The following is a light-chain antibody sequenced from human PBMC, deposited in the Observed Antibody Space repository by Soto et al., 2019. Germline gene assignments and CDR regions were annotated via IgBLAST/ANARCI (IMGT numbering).Light chain of an antibody. CDR2: GAS. CDR3: QQYGSSRLT. V-gene: IGKV3-20*01. CDR1: QSISSSY. J-gene: IGKJ4*01. Sequence: EIVLTQSPGTLSLSPGERATLSCRASQSISSSYFAWYQQKPGQAPRLLIYGASTRATGIPDRFSGSGSGTDFTLTISRLEPEDFAVHYCQQYGSSRLTFGGGTKVEIK.